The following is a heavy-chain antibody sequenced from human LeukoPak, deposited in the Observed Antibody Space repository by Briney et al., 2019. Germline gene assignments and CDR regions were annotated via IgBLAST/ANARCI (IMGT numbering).Heavy chain of an antibody. Sequence: PSETLSLTCTVSGGSISSYYWSWIRQPPGKGLEWIGYIYYSGSTNYNPSLESRVTISVDTSKNQFSLKLNSVTAADTAVYFCAMTSNGYYYVPDYWGQGTLVTVSS. J-gene: IGHJ4*02. D-gene: IGHD3-22*01. CDR3: AMTSNGYYYVPDY. CDR1: GGSISSYY. CDR2: IYYSGST. V-gene: IGHV4-59*08.